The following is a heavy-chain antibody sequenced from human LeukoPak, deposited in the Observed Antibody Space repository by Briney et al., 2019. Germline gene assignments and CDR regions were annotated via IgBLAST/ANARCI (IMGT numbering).Heavy chain of an antibody. J-gene: IGHJ6*03. Sequence: PSETLSLTCTVSGGSISSSSYYWGWIRQPPGKGLEWIGSIYYSGSTYYNPSLKSRVTISVDTSKNQFSLKLSSVTAADTAVYYCARLHVLRYFDWFRSYYMDVWGKGTTVTISS. D-gene: IGHD3-9*01. CDR2: IYYSGST. CDR3: ARLHVLRYFDWFRSYYMDV. CDR1: GGSISSSSYY. V-gene: IGHV4-39*01.